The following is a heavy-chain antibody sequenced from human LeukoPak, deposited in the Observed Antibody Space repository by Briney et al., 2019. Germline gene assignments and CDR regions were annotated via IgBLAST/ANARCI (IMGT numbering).Heavy chain of an antibody. CDR1: GGSISSSSYY. CDR3: ARLGYSYGQVDY. J-gene: IGHJ4*02. CDR2: IYYSGST. V-gene: IGHV4-39*01. D-gene: IGHD5-18*01. Sequence: KPSETLSLTCTVSGGSISSSSYYWGWIRQPPGKGLEWTGRIYYSGSTYYNPSLKSRVTISVDTSKNQFSLKLSSVTAADTAVYYCARLGYSYGQVDYWGQGTLVTVSS.